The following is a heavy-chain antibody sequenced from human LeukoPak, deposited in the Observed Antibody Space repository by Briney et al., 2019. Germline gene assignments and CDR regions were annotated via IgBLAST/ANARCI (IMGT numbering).Heavy chain of an antibody. V-gene: IGHV5-51*01. J-gene: IGHJ4*02. CDR3: ARRRGSGTYYSLFFDY. CDR2: IYPADSDT. D-gene: IGHD1-26*01. Sequence: GESLKISCKASGYRFTAYWIGWLRQMPGKGREWMGVIYPADSDTTYSPSFQGQVTISADKSNNIAYLEWDSLKASDSATYYRARRRGSGTYYSLFFDYWGQGGMVTVSS. CDR1: GYRFTAYW.